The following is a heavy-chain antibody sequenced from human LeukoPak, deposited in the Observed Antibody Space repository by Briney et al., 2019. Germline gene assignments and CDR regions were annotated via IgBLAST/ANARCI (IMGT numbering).Heavy chain of an antibody. CDR1: GFTFSSYS. CDR3: ARDLPTYSSSSAFDY. Sequence: PGGSLRLSCAASGFTFSSYSMNWVRQAPGKGLEWVSSISSSSSYIYYADSVKGRFTISRDNAKNSLYLQMNSLRAEDTAVYYCARDLPTYSSSSAFDYWGQGTLVTVSS. CDR2: ISSSSSYI. J-gene: IGHJ4*02. D-gene: IGHD6-6*01. V-gene: IGHV3-21*01.